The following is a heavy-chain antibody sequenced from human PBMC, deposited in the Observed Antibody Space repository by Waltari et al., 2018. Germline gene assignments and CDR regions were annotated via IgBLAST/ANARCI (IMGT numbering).Heavy chain of an antibody. J-gene: IGHJ4*02. CDR1: GFTVSSNY. Sequence: EVQLVETGGGLIQPGGSLRLSCAASGFTVSSNYMSWVRQAPGKGLEWVSVIYSGGSTYYADSVKGRFTISRDNSKNTLYLQMNSLRAEDTAVYYCASAYSSSWYGSNYWGQGTLVTVSS. V-gene: IGHV3-53*02. CDR3: ASAYSSSWYGSNY. D-gene: IGHD6-13*01. CDR2: IYSGGST.